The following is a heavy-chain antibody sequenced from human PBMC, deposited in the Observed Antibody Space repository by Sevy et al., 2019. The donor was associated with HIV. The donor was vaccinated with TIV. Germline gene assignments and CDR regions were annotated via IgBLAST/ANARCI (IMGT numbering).Heavy chain of an antibody. J-gene: IGHJ4*02. CDR1: GFTFSSYS. V-gene: IGHV3-48*02. D-gene: IGHD5-18*01. CDR2: ISSSSSTI. Sequence: GGSLRLSCAASGFTFSSYSMNWVRQAPGKGLEWVSYISSSSSTIYYADSVKGRFTISRDNAKNSLYLQMNSLRDEDTVVYYCARDPGGYSYGLSFDYWGQGTLVTVSS. CDR3: ARDPGGYSYGLSFDY.